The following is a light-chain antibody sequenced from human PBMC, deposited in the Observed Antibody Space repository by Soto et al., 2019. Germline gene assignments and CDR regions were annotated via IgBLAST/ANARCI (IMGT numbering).Light chain of an antibody. Sequence: IGLTQSPGALSLSPGERATLSCRASQSISSSYFAWYQQKPGQAPRLLIYDTSFRATGIPDRFSGSGSGTDFTLTISRLDPEDFAVYYCQQYGSSASFGQGTKVDIK. CDR2: DTS. CDR3: QQYGSSAS. J-gene: IGKJ1*01. CDR1: QSISSSY. V-gene: IGKV3-20*01.